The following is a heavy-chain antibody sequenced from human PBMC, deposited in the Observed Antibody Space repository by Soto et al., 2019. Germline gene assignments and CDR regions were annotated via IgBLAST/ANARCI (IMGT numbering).Heavy chain of an antibody. CDR1: GGYISSGGYY. D-gene: IGHD3-16*02. J-gene: IGHJ4*02. CDR2: IYYSGST. V-gene: IGHV4-31*03. CDR3: ARRAGALSSSYDLYFDY. Sequence: SETLSLTCTVSGGYISSGGYYWSWIRQHPGKGLEWIAYIYYSGSTYYNPSLKSRLTISVDTSKNQFSLKLSSVTAADTAVYYCARRAGALSSSYDLYFDYWGQGTLVTVSS.